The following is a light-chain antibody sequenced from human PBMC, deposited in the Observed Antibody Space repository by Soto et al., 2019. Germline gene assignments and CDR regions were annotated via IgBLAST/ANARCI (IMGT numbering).Light chain of an antibody. CDR1: QSISSY. CDR2: AAS. J-gene: IGKJ2*01. V-gene: IGKV1-39*01. Sequence: DIQMTQSPSSLSASVGDRVTITCRASQSISSYLNWYQQKPGKAPKLLIYAASSLHSGAPSRFSGSGSGTDFTITISSLQPEDFATYYCQQSYSTPRYTCGQGTKLEI. CDR3: QQSYSTPRYT.